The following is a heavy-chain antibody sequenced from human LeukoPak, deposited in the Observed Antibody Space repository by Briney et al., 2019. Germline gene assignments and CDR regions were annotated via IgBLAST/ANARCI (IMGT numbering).Heavy chain of an antibody. CDR1: GGSFSGYY. J-gene: IGHJ5*02. D-gene: IGHD5-24*01. CDR2: INHSGST. CDR3: AGGLGRDGYNWAWFDP. V-gene: IGHV4-34*01. Sequence: PSETLSLTCAVYGGSFSGYYWSWIRQPPGKGLEWIGEINHSGSTNYNPSLKSRVTISVDTSKNQFSLKLSSVTAADTAVYYCAGGLGRDGYNWAWFDPWGQGTLVTVSS.